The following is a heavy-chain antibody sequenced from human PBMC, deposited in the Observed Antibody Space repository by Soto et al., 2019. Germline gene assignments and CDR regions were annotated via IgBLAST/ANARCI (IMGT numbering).Heavy chain of an antibody. V-gene: IGHV5-51*01. D-gene: IGHD3-10*01. Sequence: GESLKISCKGPGYSFTSYWIGWVRQMPGKGLEWMGIIYPGDSDTRYSPSFQGQVTISADKSISTAYLQWGSLEASDTAMYYCARHGSYYYGSGSSYGMDVWGQGTTVTVSS. CDR3: ARHGSYYYGSGSSYGMDV. J-gene: IGHJ6*02. CDR2: IYPGDSDT. CDR1: GYSFTSYW.